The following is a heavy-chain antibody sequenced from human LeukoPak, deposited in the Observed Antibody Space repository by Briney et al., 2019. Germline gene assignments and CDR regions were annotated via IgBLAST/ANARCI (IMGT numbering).Heavy chain of an antibody. CDR2: INAGNGNT. Sequence: RASVKVSCKASGYSFTSYTIHWMRQAPGQRLEWMGWINAGNGNTKYSQRFQGSVTITTGTSASTAYMELSSLRSEDTTLYYCARDLLLPNDAFDIWGQGTMVTVSS. CDR3: ARDLLLPNDAFDI. CDR1: GYSFTSYT. J-gene: IGHJ3*02. V-gene: IGHV1-3*01.